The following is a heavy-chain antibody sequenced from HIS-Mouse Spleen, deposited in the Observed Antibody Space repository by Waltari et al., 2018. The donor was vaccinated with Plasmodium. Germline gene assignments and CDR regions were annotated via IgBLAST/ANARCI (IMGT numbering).Heavy chain of an antibody. Sequence: QVQLVQSGAEVKKPGASVKVSCKVSGYTLTELSMHWVRPAPGKGLEWMGGFVPEDGETIHAQKFQGRVTMTEDTSTDTADMELSSLRSEDTAVYYCATRGGNWGTFDYWGQGTLVTVSS. V-gene: IGHV1-24*01. CDR2: FVPEDGET. J-gene: IGHJ4*02. D-gene: IGHD7-27*01. CDR1: GYTLTELS. CDR3: ATRGGNWGTFDY.